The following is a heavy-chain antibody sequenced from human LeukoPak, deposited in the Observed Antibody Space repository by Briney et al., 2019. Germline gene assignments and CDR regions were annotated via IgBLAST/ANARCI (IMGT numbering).Heavy chain of an antibody. D-gene: IGHD2-15*01. J-gene: IGHJ4*02. CDR2: IIPIFGTA. CDR3: ARDWRDCSGGSCYNFDY. CDR1: GGTFSSYA. V-gene: IGHV1-69*05. Sequence: WASVKVSCKASGGTFSSYAISWVRQAPGQGLEWMGRIIPIFGTANYAQKFQGRVTMTRDTSTSTVYMELSSLRSEDTAVYYCARDWRDCSGGSCYNFDYWGQGTLVTVSS.